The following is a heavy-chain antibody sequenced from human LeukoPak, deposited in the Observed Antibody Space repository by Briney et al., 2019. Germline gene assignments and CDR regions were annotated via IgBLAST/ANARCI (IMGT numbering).Heavy chain of an antibody. CDR1: GFTLRAYA. D-gene: IGHD3-10*01. V-gene: IGHV3-23*01. Sequence: GWSLRLSCAASGFTLRAYAMSWVRPAAGKGVEWVSGVGSDHSTHYAESVRGRFAIPRDNSKRKMYVQSNSLRAEDTALYYCAKDLHYYAAMDVWGQGTTVTVS. CDR2: VGSDHST. J-gene: IGHJ6*02. CDR3: AKDLHYYAAMDV.